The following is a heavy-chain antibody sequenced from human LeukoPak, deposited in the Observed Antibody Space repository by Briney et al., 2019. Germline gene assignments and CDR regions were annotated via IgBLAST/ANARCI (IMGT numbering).Heavy chain of an antibody. CDR1: GFTFDDYA. CDR2: INWNSGSI. J-gene: IGHJ4*02. D-gene: IGHD1-1*01. V-gene: IGHV3-9*01. Sequence: PGRSLRLSCAASGFTFDDYAMHWVRQAPGKGLEWVSGINWNSGSIGYADAVKGRFTISRDNAKNSLYLQMNSLRAEDTALYYCAIARGGNWNDGTLKYWGQGTLVTVSS. CDR3: AIARGGNWNDGTLKY.